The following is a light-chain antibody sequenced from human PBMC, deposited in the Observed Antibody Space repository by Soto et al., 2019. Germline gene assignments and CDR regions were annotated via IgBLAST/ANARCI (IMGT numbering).Light chain of an antibody. V-gene: IGKV1-9*01. J-gene: IGKJ5*01. CDR2: IAS. Sequence: DMELTQSPAVLSASIEDRVTITCRASQGIRSYLAWYQQKPGRAPKLLMYIASTLQTGVPSRFSGSGSGTEFTLTITSLQPEDFATYYCQQVNIYPITFGHLRLLEVK. CDR1: QGIRSY. CDR3: QQVNIYPIT.